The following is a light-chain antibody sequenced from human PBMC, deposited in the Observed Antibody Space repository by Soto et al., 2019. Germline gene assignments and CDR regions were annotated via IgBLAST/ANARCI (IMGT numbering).Light chain of an antibody. CDR2: DVS. CDR1: SSDVGGYNY. J-gene: IGLJ1*01. CDR3: TSYTTSNTYV. V-gene: IGLV2-14*03. Sequence: QSALTQPASVSGSPGQSITISCTGTSSDVGGYNYVFWYQQHPGKAPKLMIYDVSNRPSGVSNRFSGSKSGDTASLTISGLQAEDEADYYCTSYTTSNTYVFGNRTKLTVL.